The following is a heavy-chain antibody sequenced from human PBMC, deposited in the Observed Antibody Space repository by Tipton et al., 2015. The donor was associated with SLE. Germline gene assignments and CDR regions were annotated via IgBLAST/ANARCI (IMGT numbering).Heavy chain of an antibody. J-gene: IGHJ5*02. Sequence: TLSLTCTVSGASITSSSYYWGWIRQPPGKGLEWIGAINYGVRTDYNPSLKSRVSISADTSKNQFSLKLSSVTAADTAVYYCASGGYGSGSHYLGGWFDPWGRGTLVTVSS. V-gene: IGHV4-39*01. CDR1: GASITSSSYY. CDR2: INYGVRT. CDR3: ASGGYGSGSHYLGGWFDP. D-gene: IGHD3-10*01.